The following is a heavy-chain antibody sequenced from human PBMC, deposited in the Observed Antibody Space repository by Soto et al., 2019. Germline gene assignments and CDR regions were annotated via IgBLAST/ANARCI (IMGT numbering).Heavy chain of an antibody. J-gene: IGHJ4*02. D-gene: IGHD6-13*01. CDR1: GGTFSSYA. Sequence: SVKVSCKASGGTFSSYAISWVRQAPGQGLEWMGGIIPIFGTANYAQKFQGRVTITTDKSTSTAYMELSSLRSEDTAVYYCARSEEQQLASFDYWGQGTLVTVSS. CDR2: IIPIFGTA. CDR3: ARSEEQQLASFDY. V-gene: IGHV1-69*05.